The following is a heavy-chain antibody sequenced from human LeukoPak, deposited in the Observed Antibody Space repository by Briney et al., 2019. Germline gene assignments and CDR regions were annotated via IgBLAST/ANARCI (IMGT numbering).Heavy chain of an antibody. Sequence: ASVKVSCKASGYTFTSYYMHWVRQAPGQGLEWMGIINPSGGSTSYAQKSQGRVTMTRDMSTSTVYMELSSLRPEDTAVYYCARLAERVGATRSGFDPWGQGTLVTVSS. J-gene: IGHJ5*02. CDR2: INPSGGST. CDR1: GYTFTSYY. D-gene: IGHD1-26*01. V-gene: IGHV1-46*01. CDR3: ARLAERVGATRSGFDP.